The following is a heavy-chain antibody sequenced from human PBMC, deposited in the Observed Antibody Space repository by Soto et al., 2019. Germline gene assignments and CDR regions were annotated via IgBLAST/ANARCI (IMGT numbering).Heavy chain of an antibody. Sequence: QLQLQESGPGLVKPSETLSLTCTVSGGSISSSSYYWGWIRQPPGKGLEWIGGIYYSGSTYYNPSLKCRVALSVDTANNQSSRKLSSVTAADTAVYSCARRVSSGWPRPPHYYYGMEVWGQGTTVTVSS. J-gene: IGHJ6*02. CDR1: GGSISSSSYY. V-gene: IGHV4-39*01. CDR2: IYYSGST. CDR3: ARRVSSGWPRPPHYYYGMEV. D-gene: IGHD6-19*01.